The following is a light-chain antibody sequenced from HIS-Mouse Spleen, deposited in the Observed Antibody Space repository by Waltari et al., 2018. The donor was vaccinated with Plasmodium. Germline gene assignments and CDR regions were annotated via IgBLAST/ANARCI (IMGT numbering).Light chain of an antibody. V-gene: IGKV3-11*01. J-gene: IGKJ4*01. CDR2: YAS. CDR1: QSVSSY. CDR3: QQRSNWLT. Sequence: EIVLTQSPATLSLSPGERATLSCRASQSVSSYLAWYQQKPGKAPRPLIYYASNRATGIPARFSGRGSGTDFTLTISSLEPEDFAVYYCQQRSNWLTFGGGTKVEIK.